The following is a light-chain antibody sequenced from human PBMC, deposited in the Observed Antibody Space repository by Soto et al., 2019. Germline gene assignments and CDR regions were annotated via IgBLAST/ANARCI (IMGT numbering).Light chain of an antibody. V-gene: IGLV2-14*01. CDR3: SSYTSISTYV. J-gene: IGLJ1*01. Sequence: QSALTQPASVSGSPGQSITISCTGTSSDVGGYNFVSWYQQHPDKAPKLMIYDVTNRPSGVSNRFSGSKYGNTASLTISGIQAEDEADYYCSSYTSISTYVFGTGTTLTVL. CDR2: DVT. CDR1: SSDVGGYNF.